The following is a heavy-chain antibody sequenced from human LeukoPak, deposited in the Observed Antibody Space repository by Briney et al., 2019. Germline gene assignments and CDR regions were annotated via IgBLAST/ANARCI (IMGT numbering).Heavy chain of an antibody. CDR2: IYANGEI. CDR1: GDSLTNNY. CDR3: TRGRHGGGLDS. V-gene: IGHV4-4*07. Sequence: SETLSLTCTVSGDSLTNNYWGWIRQPAGKGLEWIGRIYANGEINYNPSLNNRATLSLDTSKNQFSLKVRSVTAADTAVYYCTRGRHGGGLDSWGQGTLVTVSS. J-gene: IGHJ4*02. D-gene: IGHD3-16*01.